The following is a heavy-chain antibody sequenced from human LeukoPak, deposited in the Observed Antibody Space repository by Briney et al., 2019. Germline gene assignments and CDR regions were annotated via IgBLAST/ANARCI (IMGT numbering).Heavy chain of an antibody. CDR3: AKDQRFLEWLFPAGGMDV. CDR2: ISYDGSNK. J-gene: IGHJ6*02. CDR1: GFTFNNNG. D-gene: IGHD3-3*01. Sequence: GGSLRLSCAASGFTFNNNGMHWVRQAPGKGLEWVAVISYDGSNKYYADSVKGRFTISRDNSKNTLYLQMNSLRAEDTAVYYCAKDQRFLEWLFPAGGMDVWGQGTTVTVSS. V-gene: IGHV3-30*18.